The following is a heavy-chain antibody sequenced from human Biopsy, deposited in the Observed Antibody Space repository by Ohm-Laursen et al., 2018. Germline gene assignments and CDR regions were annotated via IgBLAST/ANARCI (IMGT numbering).Heavy chain of an antibody. CDR3: ARGRGWGNTYFRSFDY. J-gene: IGHJ4*02. V-gene: IGHV4-59*01. D-gene: IGHD3-9*01. CDR2: NQNSGST. Sequence: PPGTLSLTCAVSGGSLSGYFWSWIRQPPGKGLEWIGHNQNSGSTNYNPSLKSRVTISADTSKNQFSLKLSSVTAADTAMYYCARGRGWGNTYFRSFDYWGQGTLVTVSS. CDR1: GGSLSGYF.